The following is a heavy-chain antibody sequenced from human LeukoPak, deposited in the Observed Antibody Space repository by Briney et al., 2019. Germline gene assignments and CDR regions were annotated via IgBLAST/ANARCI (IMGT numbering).Heavy chain of an antibody. V-gene: IGHV4-34*01. CDR1: GGSFSGYY. CDR3: ARRLGRKFGERFYYYHYMDV. J-gene: IGHJ6*03. CDR2: INHSRST. D-gene: IGHD3-10*01. Sequence: PSETLSLTCAVYGGSFSGYYWSWICQPPGKGLEWIGEINHSRSTNFHPSLKSRVTISVDTSKNQFSLKLSSVTASDTAVYYCARRLGRKFGERFYYYHYMDVWGKGTTVTISS.